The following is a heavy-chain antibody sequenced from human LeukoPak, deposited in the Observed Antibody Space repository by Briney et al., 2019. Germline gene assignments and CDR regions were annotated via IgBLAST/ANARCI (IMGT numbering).Heavy chain of an antibody. J-gene: IGHJ3*02. V-gene: IGHV4-31*03. CDR3: TRSYYYDSSGYLFDAFDI. CDR1: GGSISSGGYY. Sequence: SETLSLTCTVSGGSISSGGYYWSWIRQHPGKGLEWIGYIYYSGSTYYNPSLKSRVTISVDTSKNQFSLKLSSVTAADTAVYYCTRSYYYDSSGYLFDAFDIWGQGTMVTVSS. D-gene: IGHD3-22*01. CDR2: IYYSGST.